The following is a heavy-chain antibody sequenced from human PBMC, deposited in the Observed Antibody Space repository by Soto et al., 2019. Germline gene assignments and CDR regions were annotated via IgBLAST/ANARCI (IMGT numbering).Heavy chain of an antibody. CDR1: GFTFSSYA. CDR3: AREKRELGYGMDV. J-gene: IGHJ6*02. Sequence: GASLRLSCAASGFTFSSYAMRWVRHAPGKGLEGVAVISYDGSNKYYADSVKGRVTISRDNSKNTLYLQMNSLRAEDTAVYYCAREKRELGYGMDVWGQGTTVTVSS. D-gene: IGHD1-7*01. CDR2: ISYDGSNK. V-gene: IGHV3-30-3*01.